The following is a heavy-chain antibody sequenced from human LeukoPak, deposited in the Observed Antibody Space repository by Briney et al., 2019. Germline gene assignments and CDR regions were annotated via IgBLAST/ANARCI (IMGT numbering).Heavy chain of an antibody. V-gene: IGHV3-9*01. J-gene: IGHJ4*02. Sequence: GGSLRLSCAASGFTFDDYAMHWVRQAPGKGLEWVSGASWNSGSVGYADSVRGRFTISRDDAKNSLYLQMNSLRAEDTAVYYCARDLMGIAYRGAFYYWGQGTLVTVSS. CDR3: ARDLMGIAYRGAFYY. D-gene: IGHD6-13*01. CDR1: GFTFDDYA. CDR2: ASWNSGSV.